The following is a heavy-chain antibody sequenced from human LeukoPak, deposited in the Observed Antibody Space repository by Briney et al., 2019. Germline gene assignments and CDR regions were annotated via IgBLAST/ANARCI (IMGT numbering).Heavy chain of an antibody. CDR2: VGLDENDR. D-gene: IGHD3-16*01. CDR3: AKEPPGGWSIDL. Sequence: GGSLRLSCAVSGFTIRSFAMHWVRQAPGRGLEWVAFVGLDENDRQYADSVKGRFTISRDNSRNTLSLYMNSLRADDTAVYFCAKEPPGGWSIDLCGRGTLVIVSS. V-gene: IGHV3-30*02. J-gene: IGHJ2*01. CDR1: GFTIRSFA.